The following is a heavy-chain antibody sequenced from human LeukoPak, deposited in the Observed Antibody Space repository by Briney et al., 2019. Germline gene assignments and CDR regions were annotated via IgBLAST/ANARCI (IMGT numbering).Heavy chain of an antibody. Sequence: GGSLRLSCAASGFTFSSYAMSWVRQAPGKGLGWVSAISGSGGCTYYADSVKGRFTISRDNSKNTLYLQMNSLRAEDTAVYYCAKDRFDGWRSYYYMDVWGKGTTVTVSS. J-gene: IGHJ6*03. V-gene: IGHV3-23*01. CDR3: AKDRFDGWRSYYYMDV. CDR1: GFTFSSYA. D-gene: IGHD3-10*01. CDR2: ISGSGGCT.